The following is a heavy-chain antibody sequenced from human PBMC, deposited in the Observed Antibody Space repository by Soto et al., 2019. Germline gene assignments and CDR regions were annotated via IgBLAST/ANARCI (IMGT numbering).Heavy chain of an antibody. Sequence: QVQLVQSGAEVKKPGSSVKVSCKAFGGTFSSYAITWVRQAPGQGLEWMGGIIPIFGTANYAQKFQGRVTITANEATSTAYTELSSRRSEDTAVDYCAGDRGPSSGYYPYWFDPWGQGTLVTVSS. D-gene: IGHD3-22*01. CDR1: GGTFSSYA. J-gene: IGHJ5*02. V-gene: IGHV1-69*12. CDR3: AGDRGPSSGYYPYWFDP. CDR2: IIPIFGTA.